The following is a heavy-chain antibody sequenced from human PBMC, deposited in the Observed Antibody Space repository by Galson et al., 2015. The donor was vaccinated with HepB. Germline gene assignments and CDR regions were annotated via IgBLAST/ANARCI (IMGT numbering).Heavy chain of an antibody. J-gene: IGHJ3*01. CDR2: IIPIPGTA. CDR3: ATRLVVKSHAVDV. V-gene: IGHV1-69*13. CDR1: GGSFSTFT. D-gene: IGHD3-22*01. Sequence: SVKVSCKASGGSFSTFTITWVRQAPGQGLGWMGAIIPIPGTANYSQNFQGRVTITADESTNTAYVDLSSLRSEDTAVYYCATRLVVKSHAVDVWGQGTMVTVSS.